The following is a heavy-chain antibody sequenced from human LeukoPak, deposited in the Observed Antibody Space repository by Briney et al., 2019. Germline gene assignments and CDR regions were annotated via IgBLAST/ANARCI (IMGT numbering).Heavy chain of an antibody. D-gene: IGHD3-10*01. CDR3: ARTYGSGSYYLPYYYYYYMDV. Sequence: ASVKVSCKASGYTFTNYGITWVRQAPGQGLEWMGWISAYNGNTNYAQKLQGRVTMTTDTSTSTAYMELSSLRSEDTAVYYCARTYGSGSYYLPYYYYYYMDVWGKGTTVTVSS. CDR2: ISAYNGNT. V-gene: IGHV1-18*01. CDR1: GYTFTNYG. J-gene: IGHJ6*03.